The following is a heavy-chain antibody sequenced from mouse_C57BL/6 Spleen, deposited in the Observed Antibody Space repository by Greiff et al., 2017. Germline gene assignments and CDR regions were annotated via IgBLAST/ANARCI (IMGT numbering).Heavy chain of an antibody. J-gene: IGHJ2*01. CDR1: GFTFSSYG. V-gene: IGHV5-6*01. CDR3: ARHVDWDY. D-gene: IGHD4-1*01. CDR2: ISSGGSYT. Sequence: EVKLVESGGDLVKPGGSLKLSCAASGFTFSSYGMSWVRQTPDKRLEWVATISSGGSYTYYPDSVKGRFTISRANAKNTLYLQMSSLKSEDTAMYYCARHVDWDYWGQGATLTVSS.